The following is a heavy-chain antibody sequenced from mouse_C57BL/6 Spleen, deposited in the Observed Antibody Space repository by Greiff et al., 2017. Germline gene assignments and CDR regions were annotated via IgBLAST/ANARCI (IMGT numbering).Heavy chain of an antibody. Sequence: EVTLMESGGGLVKPGGSLKLSCAASGFTFSSYAMSWVRQTPETRLEWVATISDGGSYTYYPDNVKGRFTISRDNAKNNLYLQMSHLKSEDTAMYYCARAITTVVATDAMDYGGQGTSVTVSS. D-gene: IGHD1-1*01. CDR3: ARAITTVVATDAMDY. CDR1: GFTFSSYA. V-gene: IGHV5-4*03. J-gene: IGHJ4*01. CDR2: ISDGGSYT.